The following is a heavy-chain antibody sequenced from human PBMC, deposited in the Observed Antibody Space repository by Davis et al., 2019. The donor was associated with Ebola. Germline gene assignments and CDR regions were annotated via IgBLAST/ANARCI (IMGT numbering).Heavy chain of an antibody. J-gene: IGHJ4*02. CDR1: GFTFSNAW. V-gene: IGHV3-15*05. CDR3: ARGSTTVTTPLDY. D-gene: IGHD4-17*01. Sequence: GESLKISCAGSGFTFSNAWMSWVRQAPGKGLEWVGRIKSKTDGGTTDYAAPVKGRFTISRDDSKNTLYLQMNSLRAEDTAVYYCARGSTTVTTPLDYWGQGTLVTVSS. CDR2: IKSKTDGGTT.